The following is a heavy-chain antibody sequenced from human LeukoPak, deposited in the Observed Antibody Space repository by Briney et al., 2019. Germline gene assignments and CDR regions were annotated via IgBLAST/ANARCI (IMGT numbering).Heavy chain of an antibody. V-gene: IGHV4-59*01. CDR3: ARTLRGGRDGYKY. J-gene: IGHJ4*02. CDR1: GGSISSYY. Sequence: SETLSLTCTVSGGSISSYYWSWIRQPPGKGLEWIGYIYYSGSTNYNPSLKSRVTISVDTSKNQFSLKLSSVTAADTAVYYRARTLRGGRDGYKYWGQGTLVTVSS. D-gene: IGHD5-24*01. CDR2: IYYSGST.